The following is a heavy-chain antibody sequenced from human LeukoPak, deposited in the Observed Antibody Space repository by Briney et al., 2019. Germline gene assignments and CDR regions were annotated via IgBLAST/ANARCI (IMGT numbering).Heavy chain of an antibody. V-gene: IGHV1-69*04. J-gene: IGHJ5*02. CDR2: IIPILGIA. CDR1: GGTFSSYA. D-gene: IGHD3-22*01. CDR3: ARQPYYYDSSGYWGFDP. Sequence: ASVKVSCKASGGTFSSYAISWVRQAPGQGLEWMGRIIPILGIANYAQKFQGRVTITADKSTSTAYMELSSLRSEDTAVYYCARQPYYYDSSGYWGFDPWGQGTLVTVSS.